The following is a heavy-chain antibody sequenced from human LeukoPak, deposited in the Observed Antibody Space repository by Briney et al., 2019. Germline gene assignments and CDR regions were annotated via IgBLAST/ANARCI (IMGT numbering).Heavy chain of an antibody. D-gene: IGHD3-10*01. J-gene: IGHJ4*02. CDR2: INPSGGST. CDR3: ARDRGGFGNDY. CDR1: GYTFTSYY. Sequence: ASVKVSCKASGYTFTSYYMHWVRQAPGQGLEWMGIINPSGGSTSYAQKFQGRVTMTGDMSTSTVYMELSSLRSEDTAVYYCARDRGGFGNDYWGQGTLVTVSS. V-gene: IGHV1-46*01.